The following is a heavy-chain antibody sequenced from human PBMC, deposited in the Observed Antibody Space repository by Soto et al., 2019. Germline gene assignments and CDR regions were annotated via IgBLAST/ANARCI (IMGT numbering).Heavy chain of an antibody. CDR1: GGSFSSYA. CDR2: IIPIVGTG. CDR3: ARDMRAAGRPGMDV. Sequence: QVQLVQSGAEVKKPGSSVKVSCKASGGSFSSYAISWVRQAPGQGLEWMGGIIPIVGTGKYAQNFQGRVTITADESTSTAYMALSSLRSEDTAMYYCARDMRAAGRPGMDVWGQGTTVTVSS. J-gene: IGHJ6*02. V-gene: IGHV1-69*01. D-gene: IGHD6-13*01.